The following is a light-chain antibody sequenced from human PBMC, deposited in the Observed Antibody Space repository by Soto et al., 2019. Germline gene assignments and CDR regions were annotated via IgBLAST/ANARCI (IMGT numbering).Light chain of an antibody. J-gene: IGKJ2*01. CDR3: HQYDNRPFT. V-gene: IGKV1-5*01. CDR1: RSISNW. CDR2: DAS. Sequence: DIQMTQSPSTLSASVGDRVTITCRASRSISNWLAWYQQRPGIAPKLLIFDASILQSGVPSRFSGSRSGTHFTLTISSLQPEDIGTYYCHQYDNRPFTFGQGTKLEIK.